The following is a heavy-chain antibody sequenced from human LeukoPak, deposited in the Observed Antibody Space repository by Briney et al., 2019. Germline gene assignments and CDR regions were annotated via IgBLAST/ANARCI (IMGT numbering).Heavy chain of an antibody. D-gene: IGHD4-17*01. J-gene: IGHJ3*02. V-gene: IGHV4-59*01. CDR2: IYYSGTS. CDR3: SGGANFGDSGLDAFDI. Sequence: SETLSLTCTVPGGSISNYYWSWIRQPPGKGLDGIGYIYYSGTSDYSPSLYSRVTMSVDTSKNQFSLKLTSVTAADTAVYYCSGGANFGDSGLDAFDIWGQGTMVTVSS. CDR1: GGSISNYY.